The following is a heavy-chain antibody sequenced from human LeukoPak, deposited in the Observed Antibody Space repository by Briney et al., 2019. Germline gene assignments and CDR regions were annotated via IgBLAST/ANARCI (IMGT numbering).Heavy chain of an antibody. Sequence: GGSLRLSCAASGFTFSSYAMSWVRQAPGKGLEWVSAISGSGGSTYYADSVKGRFTISRDNSKNTLYLQMNCLRAEDTAVYYCATTLSGAVAGSDYWGQGTLVTVSS. J-gene: IGHJ4*02. V-gene: IGHV3-23*01. D-gene: IGHD6-19*01. CDR1: GFTFSSYA. CDR2: ISGSGGST. CDR3: ATTLSGAVAGSDY.